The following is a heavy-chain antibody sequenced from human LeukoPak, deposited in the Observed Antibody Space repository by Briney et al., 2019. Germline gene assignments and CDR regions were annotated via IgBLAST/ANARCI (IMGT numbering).Heavy chain of an antibody. CDR3: ARGVREDY. D-gene: IGHD1-26*01. Sequence: GGSLRLSCAASGFTFGDYAMSWVRQAPGKGLEWVGFIRSKAYGGTTEYAASVKGRFTISRDDSKSTAHLQMNSLKTEDTAVYYCARGVREDYWGQGTLVTVSS. CDR1: GFTFGDYA. J-gene: IGHJ4*02. CDR2: IRSKAYGGTT. V-gene: IGHV3-49*04.